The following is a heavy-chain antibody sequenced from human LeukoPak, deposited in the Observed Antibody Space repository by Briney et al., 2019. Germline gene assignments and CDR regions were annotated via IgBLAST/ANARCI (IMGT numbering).Heavy chain of an antibody. CDR3: ARVDSSSWTSGGFDP. CDR1: GGSISSYY. V-gene: IGHV4-4*07. CDR2: IYNTGST. D-gene: IGHD6-13*01. Sequence: SETLSLTCTVSGGSISSYYWSWIRQPAGKGLEWIGRIYNTGSTNYNPSLKSRVTMSVDTSKNQFSLKLSSVTAADTAVYYCARVDSSSWTSGGFDPWGQGTLVTVSS. J-gene: IGHJ5*02.